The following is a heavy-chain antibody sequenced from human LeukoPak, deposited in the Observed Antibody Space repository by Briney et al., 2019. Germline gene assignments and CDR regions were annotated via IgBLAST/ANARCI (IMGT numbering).Heavy chain of an antibody. V-gene: IGHV3-73*01. CDR2: IRSKANSYAT. CDR3: TRILVTTY. CDR1: GFTFSGSA. J-gene: IGHJ4*02. Sequence: PGGSLRLSCTASGFTFSGSAMHWVRQASGKGLEWVGRIRSKANSYATAYAASVKGRFTISRDDSKNTAYLQMNSLKTEDTAVYYCTRILVTTYWGQGTLVTVSS. D-gene: IGHD4-17*01.